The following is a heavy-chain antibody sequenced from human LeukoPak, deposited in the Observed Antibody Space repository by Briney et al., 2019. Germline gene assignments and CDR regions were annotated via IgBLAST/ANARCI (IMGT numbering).Heavy chain of an antibody. CDR1: GGSISSSSYY. D-gene: IGHD4-23*01. CDR2: FYYSMNI. V-gene: IGHV4-39*07. Sequence: TSSETLSLTCTVSGGSISSSSYYWGWLRQPPGKGLEWIASFYYSMNIYYNPSLRSRLTISVDTSQNQFSLKLYSVTSADTAVYYCARDPGGLKTTVVTPPHYFDHWGQGALVIVSS. CDR3: ARDPGGLKTTVVTPPHYFDH. J-gene: IGHJ4*02.